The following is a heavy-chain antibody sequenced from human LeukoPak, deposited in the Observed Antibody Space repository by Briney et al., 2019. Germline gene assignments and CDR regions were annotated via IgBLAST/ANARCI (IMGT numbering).Heavy chain of an antibody. CDR1: GFTFSSYA. V-gene: IGHV3-30-3*01. J-gene: IGHJ4*02. CDR2: ISYDGSNK. Sequence: GGSLRLSCAASGFTFSSYAMHWVRQAPGKGLEWVAVISYDGSNKYYADSVKGRFTISRDNSKNTLYLQMNSLRAEDTAVYYCAGRGMATIPFDYWGQGTLDTVSS. CDR3: AGRGMATIPFDY. D-gene: IGHD5-24*01.